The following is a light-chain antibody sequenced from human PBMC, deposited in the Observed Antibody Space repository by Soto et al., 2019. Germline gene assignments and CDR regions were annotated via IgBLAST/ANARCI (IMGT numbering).Light chain of an antibody. CDR1: YTVGTN. J-gene: IGKJ1*01. CDR3: HQYSNTFRT. Sequence: EIVLTQFPAALSVSPGERATLSYWASYTVGTNLAWYQQKPGQAPRLLIYDTSTRATGVPARFSGSGSGTEFTLTISNLQAEDSAVYHCHQYSNTFRTFGQGTKVEIK. CDR2: DTS. V-gene: IGKV3-15*01.